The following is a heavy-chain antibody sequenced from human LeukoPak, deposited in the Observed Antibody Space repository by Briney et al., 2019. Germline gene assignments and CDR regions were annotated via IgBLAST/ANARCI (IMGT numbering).Heavy chain of an antibody. Sequence: SETLSLTCTVPGGSISHYYWNWIRQPAGKGLEYIGHVFSGGSTKYNPSHMSRVTMSVERSKNQFSLKLSSVTAADTAVYYCARSGGVTGDAFDIWGQGTLVTVSS. J-gene: IGHJ3*02. CDR3: ARSGGVTGDAFDI. CDR2: VFSGGST. D-gene: IGHD2-21*02. V-gene: IGHV4-4*07. CDR1: GGSISHYY.